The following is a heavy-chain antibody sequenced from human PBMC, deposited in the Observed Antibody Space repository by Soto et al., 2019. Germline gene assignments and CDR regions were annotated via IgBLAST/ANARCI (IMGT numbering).Heavy chain of an antibody. CDR2: IYYSGST. D-gene: IGHD3-3*01. J-gene: IGHJ5*02. V-gene: IGHV4-31*03. Sequence: QVQLQESGPGLVKPSQTLSLTCTVSGGSISSGDYYWSWIRQHPGKGLEWIGYIYYSGSTYYNPSLKSRVTISVDASKNQFSLKLSSVTAADTAVYYCARWWSGSRQGFDPWGQVTLVTVSS. CDR3: ARWWSGSRQGFDP. CDR1: GGSISSGDYY.